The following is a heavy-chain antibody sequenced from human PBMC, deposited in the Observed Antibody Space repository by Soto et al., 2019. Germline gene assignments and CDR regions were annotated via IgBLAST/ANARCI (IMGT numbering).Heavy chain of an antibody. CDR1: GFTFSTYG. CDR3: ARVSGSGYYTSYFDY. J-gene: IGHJ4*02. D-gene: IGHD3-3*01. Sequence: GGSLRLSCAVSGFTFSTYGMHWVRQAPGKGLEWVAVIWFDGSNKYYADSVKGRFTISRDNSKNTLYLQMNSLSAEDTAVYYCARVSGSGYYTSYFDYWGQGTLVTVSS. CDR2: IWFDGSNK. V-gene: IGHV3-33*01.